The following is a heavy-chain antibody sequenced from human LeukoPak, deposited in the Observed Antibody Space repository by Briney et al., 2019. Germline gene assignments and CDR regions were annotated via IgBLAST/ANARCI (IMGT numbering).Heavy chain of an antibody. J-gene: IGHJ6*02. CDR1: GFTVSSNY. V-gene: IGHV3-53*01. D-gene: IGHD3-3*01. Sequence: GGSLRLSCAASGFTVSSNYMSWVRQAPGRGLEWVSFIYSGGSPYYADLVKGRFTIARDNSKNTLYLKMNSLRAEDTAVYYCARFTYYDFWSGYLAFSRYGMDVWGQGTTVTVSS. CDR3: ARFTYYDFWSGYLAFSRYGMDV. CDR2: IYSGGSP.